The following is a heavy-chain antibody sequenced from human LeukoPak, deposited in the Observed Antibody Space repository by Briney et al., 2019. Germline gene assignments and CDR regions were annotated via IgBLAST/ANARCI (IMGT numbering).Heavy chain of an antibody. J-gene: IGHJ4*02. D-gene: IGHD2-2*02. CDR1: GFTFTSYA. CDR3: AGYNCSSTTCYTGGLDY. CDR2: ISGSGSRP. V-gene: IGHV3-23*01. Sequence: GGSLSPSCAASGFTFTSYALSWVRQAPGKGLGWVSAISGSGSRPYYADSVKGRFTISRDNSKNTLYLQMKSLRAEDTAVYYCAGYNCSSTTCYTGGLDYWGRGTLVTVSS.